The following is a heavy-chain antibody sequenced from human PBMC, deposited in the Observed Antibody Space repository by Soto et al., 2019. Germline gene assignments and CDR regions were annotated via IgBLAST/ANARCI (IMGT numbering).Heavy chain of an antibody. V-gene: IGHV4-34*01. D-gene: IGHD6-13*01. J-gene: IGHJ4*02. Sequence: PSETLSLTCAVYGGSFSGYYWSWIRQPPGKGLEWIGEINHSGSTNYNPSLKSRVTISVDTSKNQFSLKLSSVTAADTAVYYCGRGRGVAAPIDYWGQGTLVTVSS. CDR3: GRGRGVAAPIDY. CDR2: INHSGST. CDR1: GGSFSGYY.